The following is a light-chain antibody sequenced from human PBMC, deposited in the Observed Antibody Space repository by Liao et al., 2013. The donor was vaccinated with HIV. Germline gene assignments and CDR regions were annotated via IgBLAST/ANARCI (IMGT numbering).Light chain of an antibody. V-gene: IGLV3-1*01. CDR3: QAWDSSTEVV. CDR1: NLGNKF. Sequence: SYELTQPPSVSVSPGQTASISCSGDNLGNKFVSWHQQRPGQSPVLVIYQDNKRPSGIPERFSGSTSGNTATLTISGTQAMDEADYYCQAWDSSTEVVFGGGTKLTVL. J-gene: IGLJ2*01. CDR2: QDN.